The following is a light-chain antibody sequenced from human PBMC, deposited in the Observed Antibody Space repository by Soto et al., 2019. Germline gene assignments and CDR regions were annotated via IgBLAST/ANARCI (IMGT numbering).Light chain of an antibody. V-gene: IGLV2-14*01. CDR1: SSDVGRYNY. CDR3: CSYTSSTTPL. J-gene: IGLJ2*01. CDR2: EVS. Sequence: QSALTQPPSASGSPGQSVTISCTGTSSDVGRYNYISWYQQRPGKAPKLIIYEVSNRPSGVSNRFSGSKSGNTASLTISGLQAEDEADYYCCSYTSSTTPLFGGGTQLTVL.